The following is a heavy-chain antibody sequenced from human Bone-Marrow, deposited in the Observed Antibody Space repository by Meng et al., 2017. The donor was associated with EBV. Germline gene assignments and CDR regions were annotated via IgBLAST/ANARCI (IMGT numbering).Heavy chain of an antibody. CDR2: IYWDEDK. Sequence: QVNLMESGPTLVKPTQTLTLTCAFSGFPLSTSGVGVGRIRQAPGKAREWLALIYWDEDKRYSPSLKSRLTITKDTSKNQVVLTMTNMDPVDTATYDCAHSLEAAAGVAWGQGTLVTVSS. V-gene: IGHV2-5*02. J-gene: IGHJ5*02. CDR1: GFPLSTSGVG. CDR3: AHSLEAAAGVA. D-gene: IGHD6-13*01.